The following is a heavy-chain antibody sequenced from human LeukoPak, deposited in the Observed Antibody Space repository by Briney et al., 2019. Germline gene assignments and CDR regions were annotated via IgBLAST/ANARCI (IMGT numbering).Heavy chain of an antibody. D-gene: IGHD3-16*01. Sequence: SETLSLTCTVSGVPISSYYWNWIRQPPGRGLEWIGYIQYSGITDYNPSLKSRVTISLETSKNQFSLKLSSVTAADTAVYYCARPGNWGPIDYWGQGTLVTVSS. CDR3: ARPGNWGPIDY. V-gene: IGHV4-59*08. J-gene: IGHJ4*02. CDR1: GVPISSYY. CDR2: IQYSGIT.